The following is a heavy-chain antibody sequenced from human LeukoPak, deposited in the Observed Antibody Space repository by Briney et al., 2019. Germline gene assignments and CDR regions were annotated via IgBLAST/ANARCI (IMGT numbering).Heavy chain of an antibody. CDR3: ARMATTPYYLYYYMDV. D-gene: IGHD5-12*01. CDR2: IKHDGSEK. J-gene: IGHJ6*03. CDR1: GFTFSTYW. Sequence: GGSLRLSCAASGFTFSTYWMSWVRQAPGKGLEWVANIKHDGSEKYYVDSVKGRFTISRDNAKNSLYLQMSSLRAEDTAVYYCARMATTPYYLYYYMDVWGKGTTVTISS. V-gene: IGHV3-7*01.